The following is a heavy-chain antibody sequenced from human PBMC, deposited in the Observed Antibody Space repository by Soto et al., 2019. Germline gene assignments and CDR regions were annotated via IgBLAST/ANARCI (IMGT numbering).Heavy chain of an antibody. V-gene: IGHV4-4*07. CDR1: GGSISSYY. CDR2: IYTSGST. J-gene: IGHJ6*02. D-gene: IGHD3-22*01. Sequence: PSETLSLTCTVSGGSISSYYWSWTRQPAGKGLEWIGRIYTSGSTNYNPSLKSRVTMSVDTSKNQFSLKLSSVTAADTAVYYCARDGRSSSGYFLFDVWGQGTTVTVSS. CDR3: ARDGRSSSGYFLFDV.